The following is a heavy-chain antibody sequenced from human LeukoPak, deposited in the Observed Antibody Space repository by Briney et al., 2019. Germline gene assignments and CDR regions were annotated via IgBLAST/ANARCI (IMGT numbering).Heavy chain of an antibody. J-gene: IGHJ6*02. V-gene: IGHV4-39*07. CDR2: INHSGST. CDR1: GGFISSSSYY. CDR3: ARDMVRYFYYYYGTDV. Sequence: SETLSLTCTVSGGFISSSSYYWGWIRQPPGKGLEWIGEINHSGSTNYNPSLKSRVTISVDTSKNQFSLKLSSVTAADTAVYYCARDMVRYFYYYYGTDVWGQGTTVTVSS. D-gene: IGHD3-9*01.